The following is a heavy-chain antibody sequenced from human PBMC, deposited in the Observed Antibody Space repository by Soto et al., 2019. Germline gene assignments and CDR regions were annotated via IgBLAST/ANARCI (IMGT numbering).Heavy chain of an antibody. Sequence: QVQLQESGPGLVKPSETLSLTCTVSGGSISSYYWTWIRQPPGKGLEWIGFIYNSGSTHYNPSLGSRVTISVDTSKNPFSLKLRSVPAADTAVYYCASMGYHYGSGSYPLDYWGQGTLVTVSS. CDR3: ASMGYHYGSGSYPLDY. CDR1: GGSISSYY. J-gene: IGHJ4*02. V-gene: IGHV4-59*08. CDR2: IYNSGST. D-gene: IGHD3-10*01.